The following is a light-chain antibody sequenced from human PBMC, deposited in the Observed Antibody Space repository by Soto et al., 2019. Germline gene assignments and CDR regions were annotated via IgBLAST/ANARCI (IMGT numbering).Light chain of an antibody. CDR3: QEYDKWPPGFT. Sequence: EIVMTQSPATLSVSPGERATLSCRASQSVSTNLAWYQQKPGQAPRLLIYGPSIRATGIPARFSGSGSGTELTRNINSLQSEDFALYYCQEYDKWPPGFTFGPGIRVDNK. V-gene: IGKV3-15*01. J-gene: IGKJ3*01. CDR2: GPS. CDR1: QSVSTN.